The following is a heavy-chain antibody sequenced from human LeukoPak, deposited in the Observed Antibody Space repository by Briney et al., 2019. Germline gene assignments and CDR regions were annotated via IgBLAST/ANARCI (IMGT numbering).Heavy chain of an antibody. CDR3: ARLKAGF. Sequence: GGSLRLSCAASGFTFSDYYMSWIRQAPGKGLEWVAYISSRSITIHYADSVRGRFTISRDNAKRSVYLQMNSLGAEDTAIYYCARLKAGFWGQGTLVTVSS. J-gene: IGHJ4*02. CDR2: ISSRSITI. CDR1: GFTFSDYY. V-gene: IGHV3-11*01.